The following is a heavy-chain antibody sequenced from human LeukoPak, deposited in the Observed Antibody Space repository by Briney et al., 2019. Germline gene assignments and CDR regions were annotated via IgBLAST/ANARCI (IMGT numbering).Heavy chain of an antibody. CDR1: GYTFTSYD. D-gene: IGHD2-2*01. CDR3: ARGPFSTQGMDV. CDR2: MNPNSDRT. J-gene: IGHJ6*02. V-gene: IGHV1-8*01. Sequence: ASVKVSCKSSGYTFTSYDINWVRQATGQGLEWMGCMNPNSDRTGFAQKFQGRLTMTTNTSISTAYMELSSLKSEDTAGYNCARGPFSTQGMDVWGQGTTVTVSS.